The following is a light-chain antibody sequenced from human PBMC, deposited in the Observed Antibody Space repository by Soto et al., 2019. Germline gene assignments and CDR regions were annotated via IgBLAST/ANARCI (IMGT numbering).Light chain of an antibody. CDR2: EVS. Sequence: QSALTQPASVSGSPGQSITISCTGTSSDVGSYNLVSWYQQRPGKAPKLMIYEVSNRPSGVSNRFSGSKSGNTASLTISGLQAEDEADYYCSSYTSSSTVYVFGTGTKLTVL. CDR3: SSYTSSSTVYV. J-gene: IGLJ1*01. V-gene: IGLV2-14*02. CDR1: SSDVGSYNL.